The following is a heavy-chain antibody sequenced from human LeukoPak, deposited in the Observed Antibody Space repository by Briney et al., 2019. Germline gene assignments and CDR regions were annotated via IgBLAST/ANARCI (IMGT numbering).Heavy chain of an antibody. CDR2: ISAYNGNT. V-gene: IGHV1-18*01. CDR1: GYTFTSYG. D-gene: IGHD2-2*01. J-gene: IGHJ4*02. Sequence: GASVTVSCTASGYTFTSYGISWVRQAPGQGLEWMGWISAYNGNTNYAQKLQGRVTMTTDTSTSTAYMELRSLRSDDTAVYYCARDRGYCSSTSCPYGYWGQGTLVTVSS. CDR3: ARDRGYCSSTSCPYGY.